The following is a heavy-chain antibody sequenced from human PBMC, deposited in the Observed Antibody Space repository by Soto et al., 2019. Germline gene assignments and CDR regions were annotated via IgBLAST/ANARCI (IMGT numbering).Heavy chain of an antibody. CDR1: GGSFSGYY. D-gene: IGHD2-2*02. Sequence: PSETLSLTCAVYGGSFSGYYWSWIRQPPGKGLEWIGEINHSGSTNYNPSLKSRVTISVDTSKNQFSLKLSSVTAADTAVYYCARGLSTTLPAAIKEVEDYWGQGTLVTVSS. CDR3: ARGLSTTLPAAIKEVEDY. V-gene: IGHV4-34*01. CDR2: INHSGST. J-gene: IGHJ4*02.